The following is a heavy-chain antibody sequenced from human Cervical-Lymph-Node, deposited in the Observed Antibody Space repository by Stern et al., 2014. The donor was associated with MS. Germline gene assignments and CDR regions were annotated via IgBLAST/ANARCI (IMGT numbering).Heavy chain of an antibody. CDR2: IYYSGST. CDR3: ARVGPYCSGGSCPGELDY. CDR1: GGSISSYY. V-gene: IGHV4-59*01. D-gene: IGHD2-15*01. Sequence: QVQLQESGPGLVKPSETLSLTCPVSGGSISSYYWSWIRQPPGKGLEWIGDIYYSGSTNYNPALKSRVTISVDTSKNQFSLKLSSVTAADTAVYYCARVGPYCSGGSCPGELDYWGQGTLVTVSS. J-gene: IGHJ4*02.